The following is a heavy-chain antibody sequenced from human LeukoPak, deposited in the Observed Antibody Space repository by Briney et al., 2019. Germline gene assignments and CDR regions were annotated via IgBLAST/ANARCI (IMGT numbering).Heavy chain of an antibody. CDR2: IYYSGST. CDR1: GGSTSSYY. V-gene: IGHV4-59*01. Sequence: SETLSLTCTVSGGSTSSYYWSWIRQPPGKGLEWIGYIYYSGSTNYNPSLKSRVTISVDTSKNQFSLKLSSVTAADTAVYYCAREGVLGATDYWGQGTLVTVSS. J-gene: IGHJ4*02. D-gene: IGHD1-26*01. CDR3: AREGVLGATDY.